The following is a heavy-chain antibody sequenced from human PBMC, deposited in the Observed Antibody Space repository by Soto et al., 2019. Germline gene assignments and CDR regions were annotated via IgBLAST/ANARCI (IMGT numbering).Heavy chain of an antibody. CDR2: IIHSGST. CDR3: ARGFGTLVRGIIREYCGMDV. D-gene: IGHD3-10*01. V-gene: IGHV4-34*01. J-gene: IGHJ6*02. Sequence: SETLSLTCAVYGGSFSGYYWSRIRQPPGKGLEWIGEIIHSGSTKYNPSLRSRVTISVDTSKNQFSLRLSSVTAADTAVFYCARGFGTLVRGIIREYCGMDVWGQGTPVTVYS. CDR1: GGSFSGYY.